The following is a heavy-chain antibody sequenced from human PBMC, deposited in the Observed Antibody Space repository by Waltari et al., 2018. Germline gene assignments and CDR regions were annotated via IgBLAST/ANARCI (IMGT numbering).Heavy chain of an antibody. J-gene: IGHJ3*01. Sequence: EVQLVESGGGLVQPGGSLRLSCAVSGFPFRHYELTWVRQAPGKGLEWVSYISGSDTGGFTHYAESVKGRFTISRDNIENTLYLQMNSLRVDDTAVYYCARLRGTFGFWGQGTMVTVSS. CDR1: GFPFRHYE. CDR3: ARLRGTFGF. CDR2: ISGSDTGGFT. V-gene: IGHV3-48*03. D-gene: IGHD3-16*01.